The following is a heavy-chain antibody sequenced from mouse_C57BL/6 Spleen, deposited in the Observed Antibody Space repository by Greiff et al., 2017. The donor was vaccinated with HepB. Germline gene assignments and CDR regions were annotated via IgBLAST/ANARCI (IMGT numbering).Heavy chain of an antibody. V-gene: IGHV1-26*01. CDR2: INPNNGGT. CDR1: GYTFTDYY. J-gene: IGHJ3*01. Sequence: EVQLQQSGPELVKPGASVKISCKASGYTFTDYYMNWVKQSHGKSLEWIGDINPNNGGTSYNQKFKGKATLTVDKSSSTAYMELRSLTSEDSAVYYCAREGGYYSNRFAYWGQGTLVTVSA. CDR3: AREGGYYSNRFAY. D-gene: IGHD2-5*01.